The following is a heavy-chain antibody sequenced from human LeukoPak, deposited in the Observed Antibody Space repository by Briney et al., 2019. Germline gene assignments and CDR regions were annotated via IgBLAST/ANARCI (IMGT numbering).Heavy chain of an antibody. CDR3: AKEEQWLATTYYWYFDL. J-gene: IGHJ2*01. D-gene: IGHD6-19*01. CDR1: GFTFSSYG. Sequence: GRSLRLSCAASGFTFSSYGMHWVRQALGKGLEWVAVISYDGSNKYYADSVKGRFTISRDNSKNTLYLQMNSLRAEDTAVYYCAKEEQWLATTYYWYFDLWGRGTLVTVSS. CDR2: ISYDGSNK. V-gene: IGHV3-30*18.